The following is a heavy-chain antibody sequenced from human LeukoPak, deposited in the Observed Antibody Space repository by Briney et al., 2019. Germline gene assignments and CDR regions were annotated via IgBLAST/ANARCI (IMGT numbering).Heavy chain of an antibody. D-gene: IGHD3-16*01. CDR3: AKDRPNWAIDG. J-gene: IGHJ4*02. CDR2: ISGSGGTT. V-gene: IGHV3-23*01. CDR1: GFTFSSYA. Sequence: GGSLRLSCAASGFTFSSYAMTWVRQAPGKGLEWVSAISGSGGTTYYADSVKGRFTISRDNSKNTLYLQVNSLRAEDTALYYCAKDRPNWAIDGWGQGTQVTVSS.